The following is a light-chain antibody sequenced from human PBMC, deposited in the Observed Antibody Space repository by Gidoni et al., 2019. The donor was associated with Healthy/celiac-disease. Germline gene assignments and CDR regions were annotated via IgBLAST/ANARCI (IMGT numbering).Light chain of an antibody. CDR1: QRISSY. Sequence: DIQITHSPASRSAPVGDRVTITCRASQRISSYLNWYQQKPGKAPKLLIDAASSLQSGVPSRFSGSGSGTDFTLTISSLQPEDFATYYCQQSNSTPLTFGGGTKVEIK. J-gene: IGKJ4*01. CDR2: AAS. V-gene: IGKV1-39*01. CDR3: QQSNSTPLT.